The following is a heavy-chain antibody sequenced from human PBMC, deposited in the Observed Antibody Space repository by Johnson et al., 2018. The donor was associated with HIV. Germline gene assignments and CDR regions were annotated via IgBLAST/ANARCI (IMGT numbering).Heavy chain of an antibody. J-gene: IGHJ3*02. CDR2: IRLDGSNK. V-gene: IGHV3-30*02. CDR3: AKVYGFDYGDYYDAFDI. CDR1: GFTFSSYG. Sequence: VHLVESGGGVVQPGGSLRLSCAASGFTFSSYGMHWVRQAPGKGLEWVAFIRLDGSNKYYVDSVKGRFTISRDNSKNTLYLQMNSLRAEDTAVYYCAKVYGFDYGDYYDAFDIWGQGTMVTVSS. D-gene: IGHD4-17*01.